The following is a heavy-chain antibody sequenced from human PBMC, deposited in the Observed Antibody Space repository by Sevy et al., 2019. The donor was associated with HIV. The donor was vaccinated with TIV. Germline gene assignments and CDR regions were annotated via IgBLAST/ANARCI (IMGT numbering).Heavy chain of an antibody. CDR2: VDPSAGNT. CDR3: VRADPDQHFDS. Sequence: ASVKVSCKASGDTFTNNYIHWVRQAPGQGLEWMGMVDPSAGNTTYAKRFQGRVTMTRDTSTSILYMELSSLRSEDTAVYYCVRADPDQHFDSWGQGPLVTVSS. V-gene: IGHV1-46*01. J-gene: IGHJ4*02. CDR1: GDTFTNNY.